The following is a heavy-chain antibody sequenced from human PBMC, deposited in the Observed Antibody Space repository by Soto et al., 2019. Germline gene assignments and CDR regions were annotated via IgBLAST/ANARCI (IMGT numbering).Heavy chain of an antibody. CDR1: GYMFTDYY. CDR2: INPKSGGT. Sequence: GAVKVSFQGTGYMFTDYYIHWVRHAAGQGLEWMGWINPKSGGTKYSEKFQGRVSMTGDTSITTAYLELSSLTSDDTGVYYCATDRVAFDMWGQGTKVTVSS. V-gene: IGHV1-2*02. CDR3: ATDRVAFDM. J-gene: IGHJ3*02. D-gene: IGHD3-22*01.